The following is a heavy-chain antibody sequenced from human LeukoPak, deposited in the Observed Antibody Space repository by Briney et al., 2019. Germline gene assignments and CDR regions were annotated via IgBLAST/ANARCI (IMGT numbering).Heavy chain of an antibody. D-gene: IGHD6-13*01. CDR3: AREDSSSSDFDY. CDR1: GGPISSSSYY. Sequence: SETLSLTCTVSGGPISSSSYYWGWIRQPPGKGLEWIGSIYYSGSTYYSPSLKSRVTISVDTSKNQFSLKLSSVTAADTAVYYCAREDSSSSDFDYWGQGTLVTVSS. CDR2: IYYSGST. J-gene: IGHJ4*02. V-gene: IGHV4-39*02.